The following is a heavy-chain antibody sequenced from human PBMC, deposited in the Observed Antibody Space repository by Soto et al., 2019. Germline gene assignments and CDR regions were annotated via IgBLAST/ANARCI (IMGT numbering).Heavy chain of an antibody. V-gene: IGHV1-24*01. D-gene: IGHD5-12*01. CDR3: AREGSTVDIVAPESDYYYGMDV. J-gene: IGHJ6*02. CDR1: GHTLTEIS. CDR2: FDPEDGEI. Sequence: ASVKVSCKVSGHTLTEISMHWVRQAPGKGLEWMGGFDPEDGEIIYAQKFQGRVTMTEDTSTDTAYMELSSLRSEDTAVYYCAREGSTVDIVAPESDYYYGMDVWGQGTTVTVSS.